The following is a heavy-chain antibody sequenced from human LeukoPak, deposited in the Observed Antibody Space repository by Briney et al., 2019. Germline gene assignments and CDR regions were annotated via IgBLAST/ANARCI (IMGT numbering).Heavy chain of an antibody. CDR3: ARDAGGGYYYGSSDYFDY. Sequence: GGSLRLSCAASGFTVNSNYMNWVRQAPGKGLEWVSVIYSDGTTYYADSVKGRFTISRDTSKNTLFLLMNSLRVEDTAVYYCARDAGGGYYYGSSDYFDYWGQGALVTVSS. V-gene: IGHV3-53*01. D-gene: IGHD3-22*01. CDR2: IYSDGTT. CDR1: GFTVNSNY. J-gene: IGHJ4*02.